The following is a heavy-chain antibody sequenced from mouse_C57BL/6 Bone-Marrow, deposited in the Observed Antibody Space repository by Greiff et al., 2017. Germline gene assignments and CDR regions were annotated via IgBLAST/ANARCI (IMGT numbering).Heavy chain of an antibody. CDR3: AIFIDY. V-gene: IGHV1-54*01. Sequence: VQLQQSGAELVRPGTSVKVSCKASGYAFTNYLIEWVKQRPGQGLEWIGVINPGSGGTNYNEKFKGKATLTADKSSSTAYMQLSSLTSEDSAVYFCAIFIDYWGQGTSVTVSS. CDR1: GYAFTNYL. CDR2: INPGSGGT. J-gene: IGHJ4*01.